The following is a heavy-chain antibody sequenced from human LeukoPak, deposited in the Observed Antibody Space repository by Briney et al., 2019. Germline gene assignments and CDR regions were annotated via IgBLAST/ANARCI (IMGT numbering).Heavy chain of an antibody. CDR1: GGSFSGYY. V-gene: IGHV4-34*01. J-gene: IGHJ4*02. D-gene: IGHD4-17*01. CDR3: ARARDYARWYFDY. Sequence: PSETLSLTCTVYGGSFSGYYWSWIRQPPGKGLEWIGEINHSGSTNYNPSLKSRVTISVDTSKNQFSLKLSSVTAADTAVYYCARARDYARWYFDYWGQGTLVTVPS. CDR2: INHSGST.